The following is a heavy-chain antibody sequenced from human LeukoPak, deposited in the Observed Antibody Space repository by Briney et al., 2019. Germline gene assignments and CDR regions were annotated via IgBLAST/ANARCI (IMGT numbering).Heavy chain of an antibody. V-gene: IGHV1-2*02. CDR2: INTNSGGT. Sequence: ASVKVSCKASGYTFTGYYMHWVRQAPGQGLEWMGWINTNSGGTNYAQKFQGRVTMTRDTSISTAYMELSRLRSDDTAVYYSARALSITIFGVADYAFDIWGQGTMVTVSS. D-gene: IGHD3-3*01. J-gene: IGHJ3*02. CDR1: GYTFTGYY. CDR3: ARALSITIFGVADYAFDI.